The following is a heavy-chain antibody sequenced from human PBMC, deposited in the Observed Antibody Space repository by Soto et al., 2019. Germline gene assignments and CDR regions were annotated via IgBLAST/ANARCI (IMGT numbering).Heavy chain of an antibody. V-gene: IGHV3-23*01. Sequence: GGSLRLSCAASGFTFSSYAMSWVRQAPGKGLEWVSAISGSGGSTYYADSVKGRFTISRDNSKNTLYLQMNSLRAEDTAVYYCAKDRGCSGGSCYSNFDYWGQGTLVTVSS. CDR3: AKDRGCSGGSCYSNFDY. CDR2: ISGSGGST. J-gene: IGHJ4*02. D-gene: IGHD2-15*01. CDR1: GFTFSSYA.